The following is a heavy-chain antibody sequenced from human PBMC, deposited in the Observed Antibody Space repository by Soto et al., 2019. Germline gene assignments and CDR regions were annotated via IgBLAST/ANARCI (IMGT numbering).Heavy chain of an antibody. Sequence: PSETLSLTCAVSGGSISSGGYYWSWIRQHPGKGLEWIGYIYYSGSTYYNPSLKSRVTISVDTSKNQFSLKLSSVTAADTAVYYCAREGRAPDIVLVPAAMHWFAPWGQGTLVTVSS. D-gene: IGHD2-2*01. J-gene: IGHJ5*02. CDR1: GGSISSGGYY. V-gene: IGHV4-31*11. CDR3: AREGRAPDIVLVPAAMHWFAP. CDR2: IYYSGST.